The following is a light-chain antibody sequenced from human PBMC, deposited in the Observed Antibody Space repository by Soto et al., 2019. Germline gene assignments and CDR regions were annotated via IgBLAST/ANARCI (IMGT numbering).Light chain of an antibody. CDR2: DVT. CDR3: CSFAGSYSYV. CDR1: SSDVGRYDY. J-gene: IGLJ1*01. Sequence: QSALTQPRPVSGSPGQSVTISCTGTSSDVGRYDYVSWYQQHPGKAPKLIVYDVTERPSGVPDRFSGSKSGNTASLTISGLQAEDEADYSCCSFAGSYSYVFGTATKVTVL. V-gene: IGLV2-11*01.